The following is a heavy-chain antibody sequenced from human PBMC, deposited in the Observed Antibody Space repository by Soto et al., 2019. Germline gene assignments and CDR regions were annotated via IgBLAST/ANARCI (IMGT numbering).Heavy chain of an antibody. Sequence: QVQLVQSGAEVKKPGSSVKVSCKAPGGTFSSYAISWVRQAPGQGLEWMGGIIPIFGTANYAQKFQGRVTITADEYTSTGYMERSSLRSEDTAVYYCARSQGGSSSLDIYYYYYYGMDVWGQGTTVTVYS. CDR2: IIPIFGTA. J-gene: IGHJ6*02. V-gene: IGHV1-69*01. CDR3: ARSQGGSSSLDIYYYYYYGMDV. CDR1: GGTFSSYA. D-gene: IGHD2-15*01.